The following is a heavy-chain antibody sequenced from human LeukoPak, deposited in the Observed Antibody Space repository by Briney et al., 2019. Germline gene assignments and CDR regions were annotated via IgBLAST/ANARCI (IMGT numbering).Heavy chain of an antibody. CDR2: IYHSGST. J-gene: IGHJ3*02. CDR3: ARDWGATIYQFDAFDI. Sequence: SETLSLTCTVSGYSISSGYYWGWLRPPPGKGLEWIGSIYHSGSTYYNPSLKSRVTISVDTSKNQFSLKLSSVTAADTAVYYCARDWGATIYQFDAFDIWGQGTMVTVSS. D-gene: IGHD1-26*01. CDR1: GYSISSGYY. V-gene: IGHV4-38-2*02.